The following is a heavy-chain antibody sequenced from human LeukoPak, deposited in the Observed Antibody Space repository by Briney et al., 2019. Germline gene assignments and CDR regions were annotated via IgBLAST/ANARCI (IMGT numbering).Heavy chain of an antibody. CDR3: ARDPLRFLEWLLGYMDV. J-gene: IGHJ6*03. Sequence: GGSLRLSCAASGFTFSSYSMNWVRQAPGKGLEWVSYISSSSSTIYYADSVKGRFTISRDNAKNSLYLQMNSQRAEDTAVYYCARDPLRFLEWLLGYMDVWGKGTTVTVSS. CDR2: ISSSSSTI. V-gene: IGHV3-48*01. D-gene: IGHD3-3*01. CDR1: GFTFSSYS.